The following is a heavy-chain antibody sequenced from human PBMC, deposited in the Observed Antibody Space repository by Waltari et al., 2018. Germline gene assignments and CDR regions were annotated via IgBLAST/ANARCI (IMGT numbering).Heavy chain of an antibody. CDR1: GYILSHYH. V-gene: IGHV1-46*01. CDR3: ARRNGGTSPFDY. J-gene: IGHJ4*02. CDR2: ISPSDDTT. Sequence: QVQLVQSGAEVRKPGAAVKVSCKASGYILSHYHMHWVRQVRGQGLEWMGNISPSDDTTTYAQQFQGRLTMTRDTSTSTVYLELSSLRSEDTAVYYCARRNGGTSPFDYWGQGTLVTVSS. D-gene: IGHD2-15*01.